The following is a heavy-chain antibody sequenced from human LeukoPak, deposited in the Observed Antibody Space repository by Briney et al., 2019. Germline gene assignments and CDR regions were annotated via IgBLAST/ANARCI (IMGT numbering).Heavy chain of an antibody. Sequence: GGSLRLSCAASGFTVSSNYMSWVRQAPGKGLEWVSVIYSGGSTYYADSVKGRFTISRDNSKNTLYLQMNSLRAEDTAVYYCAREVAVADDAFDIWGRGTMVTVSS. CDR3: AREVAVADDAFDI. J-gene: IGHJ3*02. V-gene: IGHV3-66*01. CDR1: GFTVSSNY. D-gene: IGHD6-19*01. CDR2: IYSGGST.